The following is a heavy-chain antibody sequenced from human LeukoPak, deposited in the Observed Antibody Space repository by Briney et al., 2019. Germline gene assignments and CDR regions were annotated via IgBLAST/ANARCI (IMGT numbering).Heavy chain of an antibody. V-gene: IGHV3-23*01. Sequence: PGGSLRLSCAASGFTFDDYAMHWVRQAPGKGLEWVSAISGSGTSTYYADSVKGRFTISRDNSKNTLYLQMNSLRAEDTAVYYCAKMWGVVYRFDYWGQGTLVTVSS. CDR2: ISGSGTST. CDR1: GFTFDDYA. D-gene: IGHD3-16*01. CDR3: AKMWGVVYRFDY. J-gene: IGHJ4*02.